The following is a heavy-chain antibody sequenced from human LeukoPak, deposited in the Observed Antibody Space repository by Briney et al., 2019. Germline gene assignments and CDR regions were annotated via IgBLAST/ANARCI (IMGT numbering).Heavy chain of an antibody. CDR1: EFTFSSYS. Sequence: LPGGSLRLSCAASEFTFSSYSMSWVRQAPGKGLEWVANIKQDGSEKYYVDSVKGRFTISRDNAKNSLYLQMNSLRAEDTAVYYCARVQMGPYGPFDYWGQGTLVTVSS. CDR3: ARVQMGPYGPFDY. J-gene: IGHJ4*02. V-gene: IGHV3-7*01. D-gene: IGHD3-10*01. CDR2: IKQDGSEK.